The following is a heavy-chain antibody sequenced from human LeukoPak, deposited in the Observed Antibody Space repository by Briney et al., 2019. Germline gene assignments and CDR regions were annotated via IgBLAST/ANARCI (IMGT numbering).Heavy chain of an antibody. Sequence: PGGSLRLSCAASGFTFSSYGMHWVRQAPGKGLEWVAVISYDGSNKYYADSVKGRFTISRDNSKNTLYLQMNSLRAEDTAVYYCAKDILTNNWGLYYYYYGMDVWGQGTTVTVSS. D-gene: IGHD7-27*01. V-gene: IGHV3-30*18. CDR2: ISYDGSNK. CDR3: AKDILTNNWGLYYYYYGMDV. CDR1: GFTFSSYG. J-gene: IGHJ6*02.